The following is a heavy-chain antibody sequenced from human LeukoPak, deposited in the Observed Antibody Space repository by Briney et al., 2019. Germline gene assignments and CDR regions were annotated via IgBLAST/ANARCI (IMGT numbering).Heavy chain of an antibody. Sequence: ASVKASCKASGYTFTGYYMHWVRQAPGQGLEWMGWINPNSGGTNYAQKFQGRVTMTRDTSISTAYMELSRLRSDDTAVYYCASYDTAMPHGDYWGQGTLVTVSS. CDR1: GYTFTGYY. CDR2: INPNSGGT. V-gene: IGHV1-2*02. J-gene: IGHJ4*02. D-gene: IGHD5-18*01. CDR3: ASYDTAMPHGDY.